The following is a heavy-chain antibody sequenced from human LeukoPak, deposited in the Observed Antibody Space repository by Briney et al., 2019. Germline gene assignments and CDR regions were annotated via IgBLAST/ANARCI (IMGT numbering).Heavy chain of an antibody. CDR1: GFTFSSYG. D-gene: IGHD1-26*01. V-gene: IGHV3-30*18. CDR3: AKDIQWELLN. CDR2: ISYDGSNK. Sequence: GGSLRPSCAASGFTFSSYGIHWVRQAPGKGLEWVAVISYDGSNKYYADSVKGRFTISRDNSKNTLYLQMNSLRAEDTAVYYCAKDIQWELLNWGQGTLVTVSS. J-gene: IGHJ4*02.